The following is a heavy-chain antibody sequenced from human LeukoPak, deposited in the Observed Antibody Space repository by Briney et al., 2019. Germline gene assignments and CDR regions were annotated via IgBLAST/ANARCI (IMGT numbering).Heavy chain of an antibody. J-gene: IGHJ4*02. CDR3: ARDRSYDSSGYPIFDY. D-gene: IGHD3-22*01. Sequence: GASVKVSCKASGYTFTSYGISWVRQAPGQGLEWMGWISAYNGNTNYAQKLQGRVTMTTDTSTSTAYMELRSLRSDDTAAYYCARDRSYDSSGYPIFDYWGQGTLVTVSS. V-gene: IGHV1-18*01. CDR1: GYTFTSYG. CDR2: ISAYNGNT.